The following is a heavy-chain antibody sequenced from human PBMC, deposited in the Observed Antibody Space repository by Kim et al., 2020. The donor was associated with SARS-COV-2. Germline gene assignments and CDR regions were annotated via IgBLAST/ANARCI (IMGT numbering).Heavy chain of an antibody. V-gene: IGHV3-23*01. CDR2: FSGSAGST. CDR1: GFTFSYYA. D-gene: IGHD6-13*01. CDR3: AKEVFEQQLSQFDY. Sequence: GGSLRLSCAASGFTFSYYAMGWVRQAPGKGLEWVASFSGSAGSTTYADSVKDPFTIARDKSKNTLYPQMNSLRAEDTAMYYCAKEVFEQQLSQFDYWGQGALVTDSS. J-gene: IGHJ4*02.